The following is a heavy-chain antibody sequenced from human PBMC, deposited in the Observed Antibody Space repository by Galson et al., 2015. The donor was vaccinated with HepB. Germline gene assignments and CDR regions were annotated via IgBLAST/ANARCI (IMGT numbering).Heavy chain of an antibody. V-gene: IGHV4-4*02. CDR1: GGSISSSNW. D-gene: IGHD3-10*01. J-gene: IGHJ6*02. CDR3: ARSGGDYYYYGMDV. CDR2: IYHSGST. Sequence: ETLSLTCAVSGGSISSSNWWGWVRQPPGKGLEWIGEIYHSGSTNYNPSLKSRVTISVDKSKNQFSLKLSSVTAADTAVYYCARSGGDYYYYGMDVWGQGTTVTVSS.